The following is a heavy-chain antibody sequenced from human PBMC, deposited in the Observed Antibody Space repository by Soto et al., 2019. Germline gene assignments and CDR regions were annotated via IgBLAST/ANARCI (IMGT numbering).Heavy chain of an antibody. CDR3: TTDHDYVWGSSNPFDY. D-gene: IGHD3-16*01. CDR1: VFTFSNAW. Sequence: PGGSLRLSCAASVFTFSNAWMSWVRQAPGKGLEWVGRIKSKTDGGTTDYAAPVKGRFTISRDDSKNTLYLQMNSLKTEDTAVYYCTTDHDYVWGSSNPFDYWGQGTLVSVSS. V-gene: IGHV3-15*01. CDR2: IKSKTDGGTT. J-gene: IGHJ4*02.